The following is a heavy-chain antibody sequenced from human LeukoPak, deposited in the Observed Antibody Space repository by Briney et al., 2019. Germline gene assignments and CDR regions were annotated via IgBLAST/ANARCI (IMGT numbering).Heavy chain of an antibody. CDR3: AGYCSGGSCYYYYGMDV. CDR2: ISYDGSNK. V-gene: IGHV3-30-3*01. J-gene: IGHJ6*02. D-gene: IGHD2-15*01. CDR1: GFTFNIDA. Sequence: PGRSLRLSCSASGFTFNIDAMRWGREGPGKRLEWVAVISYDGSNKYYADSVKGRFTISRDNSKNPLYLQMNSLRAEDTAVYYCAGYCSGGSCYYYYGMDVWGQGTTVTVS.